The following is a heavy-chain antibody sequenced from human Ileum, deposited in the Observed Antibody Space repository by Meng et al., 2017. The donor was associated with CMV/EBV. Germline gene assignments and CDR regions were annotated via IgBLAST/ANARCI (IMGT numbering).Heavy chain of an antibody. CDR3: ACSEYSSSFHFDY. J-gene: IGHJ4*02. V-gene: IGHV3-23*01. Sequence: GESLKISCAASGFMFNNYAMSWVRQAPGKGLEWVSVICGSGSTTYYADSVKGRFTISRDNAKNTLYLQMNSLRAEDTAVYYCACSEYSSSFHFDYWGQGTLVTVSS. CDR1: GFMFNNYA. CDR2: ICGSGSTT. D-gene: IGHD6-6*01.